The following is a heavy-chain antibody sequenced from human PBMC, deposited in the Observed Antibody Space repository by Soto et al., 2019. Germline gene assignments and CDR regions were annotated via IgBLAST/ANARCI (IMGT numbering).Heavy chain of an antibody. D-gene: IGHD2-2*01. J-gene: IGHJ4*02. Sequence: SETLSLTCTVSGDSISSGFYYWTWIRQTPGKGLEWIGYTFHSGATYFNSSLEGRVSISVDTSKNQFFPKLTSVTAADTAVYYCARGGHVGSATSCCHNFWGQGTLVTVS. V-gene: IGHV4-30-4*01. CDR1: GDSISSGFYY. CDR3: ARGGHVGSATSCCHNF. CDR2: TFHSGAT.